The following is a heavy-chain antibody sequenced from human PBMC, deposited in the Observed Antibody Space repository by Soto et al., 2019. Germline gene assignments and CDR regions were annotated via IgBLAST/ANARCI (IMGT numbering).Heavy chain of an antibody. CDR1: GFTFNNYG. CDR2: INTDGSRT. CDR3: AKVATGSYNWFDP. D-gene: IGHD1-1*01. J-gene: IGHJ5*02. Sequence: AGGSLRLSCAASGFTFNNYGMHWVRQAPGKGLVWVSRINTDGSRTSYADSVKGRFTISRDNARNTLYLQMDSLRDEDTAVYYCAKVATGSYNWFDPWGQGTLVTVSS. V-gene: IGHV3-74*01.